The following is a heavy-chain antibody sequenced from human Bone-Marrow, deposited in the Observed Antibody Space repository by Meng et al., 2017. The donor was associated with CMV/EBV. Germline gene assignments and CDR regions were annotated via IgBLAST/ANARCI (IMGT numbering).Heavy chain of an antibody. D-gene: IGHD2-2*03. Sequence: ASVKVSCKASGYTFTGYYMYWVRQAPGQGLEWMGWINPNSGGTNYAQKFQGRVTMTRDTSISTAYMELSRLRSDDTAVYYCARAAGYCSSSSCLNFDYWGQGTLVTVSS. CDR2: INPNSGGT. CDR3: ARAAGYCSSSSCLNFDY. J-gene: IGHJ4*02. CDR1: GYTFTGYY. V-gene: IGHV1-2*02.